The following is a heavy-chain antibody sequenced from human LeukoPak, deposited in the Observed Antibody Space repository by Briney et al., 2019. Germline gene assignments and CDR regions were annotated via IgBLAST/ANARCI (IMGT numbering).Heavy chain of an antibody. V-gene: IGHV3-30*03. J-gene: IGHJ3*02. CDR1: AFSLTNYA. CDR2: ISHDGINT. D-gene: IGHD3-22*01. CDR3: ARPYYYDSSGDAFDI. Sequence: GGSLTLFSSPSAFSLTNYAMHWVREGSGRGPDWVADISHDGINTYYADSVKGRFTISRDNPKNTLYLQVNSLRAEDTAVYYSARPYYYDSSGDAFDIWGQGTMVTVSS.